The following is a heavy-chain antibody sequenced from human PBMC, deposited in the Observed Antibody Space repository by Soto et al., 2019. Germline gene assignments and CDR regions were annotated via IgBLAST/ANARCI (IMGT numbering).Heavy chain of an antibody. V-gene: IGHV6-1*01. Sequence: SQTLSLTCAISGDSVSSNSAAWNWIRQSPSRGLEWLGRTYYRSKWYNDYAVSVKSRITINPDTSKNQFSLQLNSVTPEDTAVYYRAREEEIAVAGNNWFDPWGQGTLVTVSS. CDR2: TYYRSKWYN. CDR1: GDSVSSNSAA. CDR3: AREEEIAVAGNNWFDP. J-gene: IGHJ5*02. D-gene: IGHD6-19*01.